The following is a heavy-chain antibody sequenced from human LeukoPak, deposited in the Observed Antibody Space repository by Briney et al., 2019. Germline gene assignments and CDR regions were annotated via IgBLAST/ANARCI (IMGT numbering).Heavy chain of an antibody. D-gene: IGHD6-13*01. Sequence: GASVKVSCKASGYTFTGYYMHWVRQGPGQGLEWMGWINPNSGGTNYAQKFQGRVTMTRDTSISTAYMELSRLRSDDTAVYYCARDLSFIIGSSSLDYWGQGTLVTVSS. CDR2: INPNSGGT. J-gene: IGHJ4*02. CDR1: GYTFTGYY. CDR3: ARDLSFIIGSSSLDY. V-gene: IGHV1-2*02.